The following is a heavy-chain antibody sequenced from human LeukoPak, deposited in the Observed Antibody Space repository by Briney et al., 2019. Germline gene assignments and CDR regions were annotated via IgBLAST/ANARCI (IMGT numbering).Heavy chain of an antibody. D-gene: IGHD2-8*01. Sequence: SETLSLTCAVYGGSFSGYYWSWIRQPPGKGLEWIGEINHSGSTNYNPSLKSRVTISVDTSKNQFSLKLSSVTAADTAVYYCARGRRIVLMVYAKVYFDYWGQGTLVTVSS. J-gene: IGHJ4*02. CDR3: ARGRRIVLMVYAKVYFDY. CDR1: GGSFSGYY. V-gene: IGHV4-34*01. CDR2: INHSGST.